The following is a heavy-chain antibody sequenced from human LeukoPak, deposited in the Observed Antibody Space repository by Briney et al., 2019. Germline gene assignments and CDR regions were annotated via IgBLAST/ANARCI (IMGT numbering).Heavy chain of an antibody. V-gene: IGHV1-8*01. CDR1: GYTFTSYD. CDR2: MNPNSGNT. Sequence: GASVKVSCKASGYTFTSYDINWVRQATGQGLEWMGWMNPNSGNTGYAQKFQGRVTMTRNTSITTAYMELSSLESEDTALYYCARPSGKCGGDCYRLSYWGQGSLVNVSS. CDR3: ARPSGKCGGDCYRLSY. J-gene: IGHJ4*02. D-gene: IGHD2-21*02.